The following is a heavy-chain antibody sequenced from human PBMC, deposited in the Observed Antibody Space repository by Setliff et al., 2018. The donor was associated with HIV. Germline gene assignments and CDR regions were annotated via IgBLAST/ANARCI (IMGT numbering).Heavy chain of an antibody. J-gene: IGHJ4*02. CDR3: AVHYYDSSGYDY. V-gene: IGHV3-33*08. Sequence: SLRLSCAASGFTFSSYGMHWVRQAPGKGLEWVAFIWYDGSKTYYADSVQGRFTISRDTPSNTVYLQMNSLRAEDTAVYYCAVHYYDSSGYDYWGQGTLVTVSS. D-gene: IGHD3-22*01. CDR1: GFTFSSYG. CDR2: IWYDGSKT.